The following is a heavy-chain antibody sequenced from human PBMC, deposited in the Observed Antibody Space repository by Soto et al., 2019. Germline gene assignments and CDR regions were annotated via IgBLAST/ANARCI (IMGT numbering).Heavy chain of an antibody. CDR1: GYTLTELS. CDR3: ATPNPTAYYYGSGSGNYYMDV. Sequence: GASVKVSFKVSGYTLTELSMHWVRQAPGKGLEWMGGFDPEDGETIYAQKFQGRVTMTEDTSTDTAYMELSSLRSEDTAVYYCATPNPTAYYYGSGSGNYYMDVWGKGTTVTVSS. CDR2: FDPEDGET. J-gene: IGHJ6*03. D-gene: IGHD3-10*01. V-gene: IGHV1-24*01.